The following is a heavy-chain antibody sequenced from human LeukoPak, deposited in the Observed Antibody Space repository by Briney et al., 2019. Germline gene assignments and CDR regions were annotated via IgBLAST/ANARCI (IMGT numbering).Heavy chain of an antibody. CDR3: ARTYYYDSSGHWAYYFDY. D-gene: IGHD3-22*01. Sequence: GGSLRLSCAASGFTVSSNYMSWVRQAPGKGLEWVSVIYSGGSTYYADSVKGRFTISRHNSKNTLYLQMNSRRAEDTAVYYCARTYYYDSSGHWAYYFDYWGQGTLVTVSS. CDR1: GFTVSSNY. V-gene: IGHV3-53*04. J-gene: IGHJ4*02. CDR2: IYSGGST.